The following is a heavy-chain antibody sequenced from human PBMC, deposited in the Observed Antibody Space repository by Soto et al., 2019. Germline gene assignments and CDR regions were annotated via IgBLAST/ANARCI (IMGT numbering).Heavy chain of an antibody. V-gene: IGHV3-21*01. CDR3: ARDLAALELPEPYYFDY. D-gene: IGHD1-7*01. CDR1: VFTFSSYS. Sequence: GSLRLSCAASVFTFSSYSMNWVRQAPGKGLEWVSSISSSSSYIYYADSVKGRFTISRDNAKNSLYLQMNSLRAEDTAVYYCARDLAALELPEPYYFDYWGQGTLVTVSS. CDR2: ISSSSSYI. J-gene: IGHJ4*02.